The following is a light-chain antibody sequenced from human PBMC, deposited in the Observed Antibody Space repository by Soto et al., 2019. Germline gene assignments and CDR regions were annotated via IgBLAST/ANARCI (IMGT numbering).Light chain of an antibody. CDR3: QQRSNWPLT. V-gene: IGKV3-11*01. J-gene: IGKJ4*01. CDR2: DAS. Sequence: EIVLTQAPATLSLSPGERATLSCRASQSVSSYLAWYQQKPGQAPRLLIYDASNRATRIPARFSGSGSGTDFTLTISSLEPEDFAVYYSQQRSNWPLTFGGGTKVEIK. CDR1: QSVSSY.